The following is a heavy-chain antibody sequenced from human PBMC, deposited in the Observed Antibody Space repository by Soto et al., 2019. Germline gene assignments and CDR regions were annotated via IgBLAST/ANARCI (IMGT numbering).Heavy chain of an antibody. CDR1: GVSISSSNW. CDR3: ASWVEVSLDYFDS. V-gene: IGHV4-4*02. CDR2: INHSGST. D-gene: IGHD1-20*01. J-gene: IGHJ4*02. Sequence: SETLSLTCVVSGVSISSSNWWSWVRQSPGKGLEWIGEINHSGSTNYNPSLKSRVTISVDTSKNQFSLKLSSVTAADTAVYYCASWVEVSLDYFDSWGQGTPVTVSS.